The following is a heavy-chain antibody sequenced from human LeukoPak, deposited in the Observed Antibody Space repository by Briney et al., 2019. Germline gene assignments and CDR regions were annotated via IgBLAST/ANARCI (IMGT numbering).Heavy chain of an antibody. CDR3: ARGVATDC. Sequence: GASVTLSCKCSGYTFSICDIYWVRQGTGQGLERMGWMNPNSGTTDYAQKFQGRVTFTSSTSMSTAYMELSSLRSEDTAVYYCARGVATDCWGQGTLVTVSS. CDR2: MNPNSGTT. D-gene: IGHD5-12*01. V-gene: IGHV1-8*03. CDR1: GYTFSICD. J-gene: IGHJ4*02.